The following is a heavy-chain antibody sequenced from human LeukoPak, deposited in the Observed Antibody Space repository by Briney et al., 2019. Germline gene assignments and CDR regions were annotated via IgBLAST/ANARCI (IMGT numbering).Heavy chain of an antibody. CDR3: ARWGYFDSSAYFVVDY. Sequence: PSETLSLTCTVSGGSISRYYWNWVRQPPGERLEWIGWTHYSGSTAYNPSLESRVTMSVDTSKNHISLKMTSVTAADTATYYCARWGYFDSSAYFVVDYWGQGVLVTVSS. J-gene: IGHJ4*02. D-gene: IGHD3-22*01. CDR1: GGSISRYY. V-gene: IGHV4-59*01. CDR2: THYSGST.